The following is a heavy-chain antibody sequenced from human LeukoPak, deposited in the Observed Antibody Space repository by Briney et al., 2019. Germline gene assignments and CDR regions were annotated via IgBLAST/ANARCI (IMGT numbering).Heavy chain of an antibody. CDR3: ARIAVSSGWGYFDY. CDR2: IYHSGST. J-gene: IGHJ4*02. V-gene: IGHV4-4*02. D-gene: IGHD6-19*01. CDR1: GGSITSPNW. Sequence: SETLSLTCGVSGGSITSPNWWSWVRQPPGKGLEWIGEIYHSGSTNYNPSLKSRVTMSVDKSKNQFSLKLSSVTAADTAVYYCARIAVSSGWGYFDYWGQGTLVTASS.